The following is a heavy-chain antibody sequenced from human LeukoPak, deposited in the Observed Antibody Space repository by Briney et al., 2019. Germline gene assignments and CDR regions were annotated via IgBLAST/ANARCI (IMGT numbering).Heavy chain of an antibody. CDR3: ARKVEYCTAGSCYGGGFDC. J-gene: IGHJ4*02. V-gene: IGHV3-74*01. Sequence: GGSLRLSCAASGFSFSSFWMHWVRQAPGKGLVWVSGIKSDGAGTSYVDSVKGRFTISRDNSKNTLYLQMNSLRAEDTAVYYCARKVEYCTAGSCYGGGFDCWGQGTLVTVSS. CDR1: GFSFSSFW. D-gene: IGHD2-15*01. CDR2: IKSDGAGT.